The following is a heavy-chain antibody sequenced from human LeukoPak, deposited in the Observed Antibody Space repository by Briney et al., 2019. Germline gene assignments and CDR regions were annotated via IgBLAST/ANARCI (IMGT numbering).Heavy chain of an antibody. CDR2: IYYSGNT. CDR3: AREKTAYYYDRSGFSEGAFDV. CDR1: GGSISSGNNY. V-gene: IGHV4-30-4*01. D-gene: IGHD3-22*01. J-gene: IGHJ3*01. Sequence: SQTLSLTCIVSGGSISSGNNYWSWIRQPPGKGLEWIGYIYYSGNTYYSPSLESRVTISLDTSKNQFSLKLSSVTATDPAVYYCAREKTAYYYDRSGFSEGAFDVWGQGAMVTVSS.